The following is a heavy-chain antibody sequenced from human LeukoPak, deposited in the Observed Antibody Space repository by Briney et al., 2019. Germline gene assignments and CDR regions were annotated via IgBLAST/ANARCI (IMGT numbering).Heavy chain of an antibody. CDR2: ISGSGGST. Sequence: GGSLRLSCAASGFTFSSYAMSWVRQAPGKGLEWVSAISGSGGSTYYADSLKGRFTISRDNSKNTLYLQMNSLRAEDTAVYYCAKDQVVVVPAASFDYWGQGTLVTVSS. D-gene: IGHD2-2*01. CDR3: AKDQVVVVPAASFDY. V-gene: IGHV3-23*01. CDR1: GFTFSSYA. J-gene: IGHJ4*02.